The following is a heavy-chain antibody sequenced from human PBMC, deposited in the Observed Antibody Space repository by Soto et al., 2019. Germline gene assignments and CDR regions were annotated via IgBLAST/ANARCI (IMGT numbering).Heavy chain of an antibody. J-gene: IGHJ3*02. CDR2: INAGSGNT. V-gene: IGHV1-3*01. Sequence: ASVKVSCKAAGYTFSTYTMNWVRQAPGQSLEWMGWINAGSGNTKYSQNFQGRVSITRDTSASTVYMELTGLRSEDTAVYYCARDTETLGPRANDALDIWGQGTMVTVSS. CDR3: ARDTETLGPRANDALDI. D-gene: IGHD3-16*01. CDR1: GYTFSTYT.